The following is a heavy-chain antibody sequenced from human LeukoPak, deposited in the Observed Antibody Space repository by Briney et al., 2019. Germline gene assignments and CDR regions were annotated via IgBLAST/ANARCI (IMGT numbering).Heavy chain of an antibody. CDR2: IYYSGST. CDR1: GGSISRYY. J-gene: IGHJ4*02. D-gene: IGHD6-19*01. Sequence: PSETLSLTCTVSGGSISRYYWSWIRQPPGKGLEWIGYIYYSGSTNYSPSLMSRVTLSVDTSKNQFSLKLSSVTAADTAVYYCARGSSGWPYFDYWGQETLVAVSS. CDR3: ARGSSGWPYFDY. V-gene: IGHV4-59*01.